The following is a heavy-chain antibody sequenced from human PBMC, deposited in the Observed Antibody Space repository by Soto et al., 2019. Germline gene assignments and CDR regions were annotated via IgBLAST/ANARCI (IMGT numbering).Heavy chain of an antibody. Sequence: LCGGSISSGGYSWSWIRQPPGKGLEWIGYIYHSGSTYYNPSLKSRVTISVDRSKNQFSLKLSSVTAADTAVYYCARVPSPWGHGTLVTVSS. CDR3: ARVPSP. CDR2: IYHSGST. J-gene: IGHJ5*02. V-gene: IGHV4-30-2*01. CDR1: GGSISSGGYS.